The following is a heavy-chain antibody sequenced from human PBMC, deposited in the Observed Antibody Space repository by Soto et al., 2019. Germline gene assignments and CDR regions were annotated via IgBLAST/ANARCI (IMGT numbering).Heavy chain of an antibody. CDR1: GYTFTSYG. CDR2: ISAYNGNT. D-gene: IGHD6-13*01. CDR3: ARAADGNPMNNWFDP. V-gene: IGHV1-18*01. J-gene: IGHJ5*02. Sequence: ASVKVSCKASGYTFTSYGISWVRQAPGQGLEWMGWISAYNGNTNYAQKLQGRVTMTTDTSTSTAYMELRSLRSDDKAVYYCARAADGNPMNNWFDPWGQGTLVTVSS.